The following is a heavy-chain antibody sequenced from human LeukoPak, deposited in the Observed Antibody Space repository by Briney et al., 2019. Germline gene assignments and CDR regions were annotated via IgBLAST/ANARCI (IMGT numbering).Heavy chain of an antibody. V-gene: IGHV3-11*01. D-gene: IGHD3-22*01. CDR3: ARATYDSSAVDAFDI. J-gene: IGHJ3*02. Sequence: GGTLRLSYAASGFTFRDYFMSWIRQAPGKGLEWVAYTNTAGNTIYYADSMKGRFTISRDNAKNSLYLQMNTLRAEDTAVYYCARATYDSSAVDAFDIWSQGTMVTVSP. CDR2: TNTAGNTI. CDR1: GFTFRDYF.